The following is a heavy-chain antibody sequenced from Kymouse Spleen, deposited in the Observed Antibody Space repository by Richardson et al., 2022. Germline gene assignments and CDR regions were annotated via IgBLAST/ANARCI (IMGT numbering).Heavy chain of an antibody. CDR2: INHSGST. Sequence: QVQLQQWGAGLLKPSETLSLTCAVYGGSFSGYYWSWIRQPPGKGLEWIGEINHSGSTNYNPSLKSRVTISVDTSKNQFSLKLSSVTAADTAVYYCARDDILTGYNWFDPWGQGTLVTVSS. V-gene: IGHV4-34*01. CDR1: GGSFSGYY. D-gene: IGHD3-9*01. J-gene: IGHJ5*02. CDR3: ARDDILTGYNWFDP.